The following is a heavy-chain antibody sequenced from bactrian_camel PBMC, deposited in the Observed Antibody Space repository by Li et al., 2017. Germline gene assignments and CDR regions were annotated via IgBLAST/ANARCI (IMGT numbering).Heavy chain of an antibody. CDR3: AAEYGSHGGVWDERDYGY. CDR2: VDTDGET. Sequence: HVQLVESGGGSVQTGGSLTLSCVASGNTYSATYTGWFRQSPGKQREGVAAVDTDGETTYADSVKGRFTISKDNAKNTLYLQMKSLKLEDTAMYYCAAEYGSHGGVWDERDYGYWGQGTQVTVS. J-gene: IGHJ6*01. D-gene: IGHD5*01. CDR1: GNTYSATY. V-gene: IGHV3S53*01.